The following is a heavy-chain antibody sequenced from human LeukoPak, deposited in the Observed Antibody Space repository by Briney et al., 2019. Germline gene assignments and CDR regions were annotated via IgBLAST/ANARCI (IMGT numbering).Heavy chain of an antibody. CDR1: GFTFSSYG. V-gene: IGHV3-30*18. CDR3: AKGNPLWFDSGDAFDI. CDR2: ISYGGSNK. D-gene: IGHD3-10*01. J-gene: IGHJ3*02. Sequence: GGSLRLSCAASGFTFSSYGMHWVRQAPGKGLEWVAVISYGGSNKYYADSVKGRFTISRDNSKNTLYLQMNSLRAEDTAVYYCAKGNPLWFDSGDAFDIWGQGTMVTVSS.